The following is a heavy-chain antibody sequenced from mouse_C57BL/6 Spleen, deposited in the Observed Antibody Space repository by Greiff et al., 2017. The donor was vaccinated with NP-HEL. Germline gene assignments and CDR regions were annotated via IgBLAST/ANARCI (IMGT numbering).Heavy chain of an antibody. J-gene: IGHJ2*01. D-gene: IGHD1-1*02. CDR3: ARCGWRGFNYFDS. Sequence: EVQLQESGPELVKPGASVKMSCKASGYTFTDYNMHWVKQSHGKSLEWIGYINPNNGGTSYNQKFKGKATLTVNKSSSTAYMELRSLTSEDSAVYYCARCGWRGFNYFDSWGQGTTLTVSS. CDR2: INPNNGGT. CDR1: GYTFTDYN. V-gene: IGHV1-22*01.